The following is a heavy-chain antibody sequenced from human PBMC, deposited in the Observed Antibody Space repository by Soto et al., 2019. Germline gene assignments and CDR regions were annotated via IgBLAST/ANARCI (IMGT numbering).Heavy chain of an antibody. Sequence: ASVKVSCKASGGTFSSYTISWVRQAPGQGLEWMGRIIPILGIANYAQKFQGRVTITRDTSASTAYMELSSLRSEDTAVYYCATGYCSSTSCSNEDYWGQGTLVTVSS. J-gene: IGHJ4*02. CDR2: IIPILGIA. CDR3: ATGYCSSTSCSNEDY. CDR1: GGTFSSYT. D-gene: IGHD2-2*01. V-gene: IGHV1-69*02.